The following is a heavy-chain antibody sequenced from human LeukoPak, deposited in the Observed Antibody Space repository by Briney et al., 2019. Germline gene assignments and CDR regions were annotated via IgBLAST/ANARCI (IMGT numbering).Heavy chain of an antibody. J-gene: IGHJ3*02. CDR2: ISGSGGST. D-gene: IGHD6-13*01. V-gene: IGHV3-23*01. Sequence: GGSLRLSCAASGFTFTSYAMSWVRQAPGKGLEWVSVISGSGGSTYYADSVKGRFTISRDNSKNTLYLQMNSLGAEDAAVYYCARMGIAGTYDAFDIRGQGTMVTVSS. CDR1: GFTFTSYA. CDR3: ARMGIAGTYDAFDI.